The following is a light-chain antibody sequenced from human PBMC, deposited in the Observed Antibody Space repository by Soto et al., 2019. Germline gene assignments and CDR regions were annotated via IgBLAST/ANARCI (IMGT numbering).Light chain of an antibody. Sequence: DIVMTQSPDSLAVSLGERATINCKSSQSVLYSSNNKKYLAWYQQKPGQPPKLLIYWASTRESGVPDRFSGSGSGTDFTLTISSLQAEDVAVYYCQQYYSTPNTFGHGTKLEIK. CDR3: QQYYSTPNT. CDR1: QSVLYSSNNKKY. J-gene: IGKJ2*01. CDR2: WAS. V-gene: IGKV4-1*01.